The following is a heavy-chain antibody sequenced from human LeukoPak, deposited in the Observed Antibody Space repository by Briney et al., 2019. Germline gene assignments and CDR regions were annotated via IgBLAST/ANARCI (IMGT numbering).Heavy chain of an antibody. D-gene: IGHD5-18*01. CDR1: GGSFSGYY. V-gene: IGHV4-34*01. CDR3: ARDRGGNRDGYSSDY. J-gene: IGHJ4*02. CDR2: INHSGST. Sequence: SETLSLTCAVYGGSFSGYYWSWIRQPPGKGLEWIGEINHSGSTNYNPSLKSRVTISVDTSKNQFSLKLSSVTAADTAVYYCARDRGGNRDGYSSDYWGQGTLVTVSS.